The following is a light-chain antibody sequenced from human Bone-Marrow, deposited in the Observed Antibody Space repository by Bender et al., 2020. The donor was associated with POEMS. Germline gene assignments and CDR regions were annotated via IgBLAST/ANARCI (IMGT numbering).Light chain of an antibody. CDR1: SSDVGGYNY. V-gene: IGLV2-11*01. CDR3: CSYAGSYTFVV. J-gene: IGLJ3*02. CDR2: DVS. Sequence: QSALTQPRSVSGSPGQSVTISCTGTSSDVGGYNYVSWYQQHPGKAPKLMIYDVSKRPSGVPDRFSGSKSGNTASLTISGLRAEDEADYYCCSYAGSYTFVVFCGGTKLTVL.